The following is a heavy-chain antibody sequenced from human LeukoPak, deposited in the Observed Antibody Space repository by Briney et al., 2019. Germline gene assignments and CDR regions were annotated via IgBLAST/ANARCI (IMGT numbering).Heavy chain of an antibody. CDR1: GNSISRYY. CDR3: ARDRGDRNAFDI. D-gene: IGHD3-10*01. V-gene: IGHV4-4*07. CDR2: IYTGGTT. Sequence: SETLSLTCTVSGNSISRYYCSWIRQPAGKGLEWIGRIYTGGTTSYNPSLASRVTMSVDTSKNQFSLKLASVTAADTAVYYCARDRGDRNAFDIWGQGTMVTVSS. J-gene: IGHJ3*02.